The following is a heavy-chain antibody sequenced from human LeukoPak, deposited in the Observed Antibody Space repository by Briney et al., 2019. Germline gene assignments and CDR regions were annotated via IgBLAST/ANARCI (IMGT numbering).Heavy chain of an antibody. CDR1: GCSFNKFG. V-gene: IGHV1-18*01. J-gene: IGHJ5*02. Sequence: ASVKVSCKASGCSFNKFGISWVRQAPGQGLEWMGWISGYSGKTDSAQKLQDRVTMTTDNSTSTAYLELRSLRSDDTAVYFCVRVGSAYGDPLEFDLWGQGTLVTVSS. CDR3: VRVGSAYGDPLEFDL. CDR2: ISGYSGKT. D-gene: IGHD2-21*01.